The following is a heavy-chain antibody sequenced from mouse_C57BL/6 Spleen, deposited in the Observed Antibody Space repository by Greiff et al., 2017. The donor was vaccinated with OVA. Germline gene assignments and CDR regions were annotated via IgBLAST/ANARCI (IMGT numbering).Heavy chain of an antibody. D-gene: IGHD2-5*01. CDR1: GYTFTSYW. CDR3: ARSRSNYGLDY. Sequence: VQLEQPGAELVRPGCSVKLSCKASGYTFTSYWMPWVKQRPIQGLEWIGNIDPSDSETHYNQKFKDKATLTVDKSSSTAYMQLSSLTSEDSAVYYCARSRSNYGLDYWGQGTTLTVSS. CDR2: IDPSDSET. J-gene: IGHJ2*01. V-gene: IGHV1-52*01.